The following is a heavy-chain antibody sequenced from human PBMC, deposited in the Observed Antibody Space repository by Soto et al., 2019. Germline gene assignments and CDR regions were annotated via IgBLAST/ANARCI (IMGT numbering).Heavy chain of an antibody. D-gene: IGHD3-22*01. CDR3: AKGEPYYYDSSGPFDY. Sequence: GGSLRLSCAASGFTFSSYAMSWVRQAPGKGLEWVSAISGSGGSTYYADSVKGRFTISRDNSKNTLYLQMNSLRAEDMAVYYCAKGEPYYYDSSGPFDYWGQGTLVTVSS. CDR1: GFTFSSYA. J-gene: IGHJ4*02. CDR2: ISGSGGST. V-gene: IGHV3-23*01.